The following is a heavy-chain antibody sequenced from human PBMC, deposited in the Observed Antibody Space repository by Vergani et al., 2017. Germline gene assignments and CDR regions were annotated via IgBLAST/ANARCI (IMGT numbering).Heavy chain of an antibody. CDR1: GASVNSYN. V-gene: IGHV4-59*02. CDR3: ASDTHSGQRADR. CDR2: VSFRGDT. Sequence: QVKLQESGPGLVKPSETLSLTCTVSGASVNSYNWSWIRQPPGKGLEWMGYVSFRGDTLYDPSVKGRMTISLNTSSNQFSLYLTSVTAADTAVYYCASDTHSGQRADRWGQGILVTVTS. J-gene: IGHJ5*02. D-gene: IGHD6-19*01.